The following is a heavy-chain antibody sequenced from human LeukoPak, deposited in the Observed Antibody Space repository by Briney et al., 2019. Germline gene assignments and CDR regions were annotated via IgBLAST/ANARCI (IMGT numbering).Heavy chain of an antibody. CDR1: GYTFTGYY. CDR2: INPNSGGT. D-gene: IGHD6-6*01. J-gene: IGHJ4*02. Sequence: VASVKVSCKASGYTFTGYYMHCVRQAPGQGLEWMGWINPNSGGTNYAQNFQGRVTMTRDTSISTAYMELSRLRSDDTAVYYCATIAARQFDYWGQGTLVTVSS. CDR3: ATIAARQFDY. V-gene: IGHV1-2*02.